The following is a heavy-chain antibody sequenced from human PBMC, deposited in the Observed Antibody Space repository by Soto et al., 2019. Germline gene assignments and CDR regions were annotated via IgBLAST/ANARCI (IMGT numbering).Heavy chain of an antibody. J-gene: IGHJ6*02. D-gene: IGHD3-9*01. V-gene: IGHV4-31*03. CDR2: IYYSGST. Sequence: SETLSLTCTVSGGSISSGGYYWSWIRQHPGRGLEWIGYIYYSGSTYYNPSLKSRVTISVDTSKNQFSLKLSSVTAADTAVYYCARAPRLYYDILTGYSYYYYYGMDVWGQGTTVTVSS. CDR1: GGSISSGGYY. CDR3: ARAPRLYYDILTGYSYYYYYGMDV.